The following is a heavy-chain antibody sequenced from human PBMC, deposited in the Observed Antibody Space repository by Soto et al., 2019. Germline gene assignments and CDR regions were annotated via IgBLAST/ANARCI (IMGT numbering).Heavy chain of an antibody. Sequence: PGGSLRLSCAASGFTFSSYEMNWVRQAPGKGLEWVSYISSSGSTIYYADSVKGRFTISRDNAKNSLYLQMNSLRAEDTAVYYCARENGDYLYYFDYWGQGTLVTVSS. V-gene: IGHV3-48*03. D-gene: IGHD4-17*01. CDR3: ARENGDYLYYFDY. CDR2: ISSSGSTI. CDR1: GFTFSSYE. J-gene: IGHJ4*02.